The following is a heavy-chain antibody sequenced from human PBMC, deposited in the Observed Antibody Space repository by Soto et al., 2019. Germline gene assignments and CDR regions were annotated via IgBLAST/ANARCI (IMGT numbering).Heavy chain of an antibody. J-gene: IGHJ6*02. D-gene: IGHD1-1*01. Sequence: ASVKVSCKASGYSFSTYAMHWVRQAPGQSLEWMGWINGGTGQTKFSQRFQDRITITRDTSASTAYMELSSLRSEDTAVYYCARGKGMEENYYYYGLDIWGQGTTVTVSS. CDR2: INGGTGQT. V-gene: IGHV1-3*01. CDR1: GYSFSTYA. CDR3: ARGKGMEENYYYYGLDI.